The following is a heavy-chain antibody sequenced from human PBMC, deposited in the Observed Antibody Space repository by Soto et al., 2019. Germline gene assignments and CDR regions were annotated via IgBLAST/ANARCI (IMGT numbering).Heavy chain of an antibody. Sequence: EVQLVESGGGLVQPGRSLRLSCAASGFTFDDYAMHWVRQAPGKGLEWVSGISWNSGSIGYADSVKGRFTISRDNAKNSLYLQMNSLRAEDTALYYCAKDILGVPAAIDYWGQGTLVTVSS. V-gene: IGHV3-9*01. D-gene: IGHD2-2*01. CDR3: AKDILGVPAAIDY. J-gene: IGHJ4*02. CDR1: GFTFDDYA. CDR2: ISWNSGSI.